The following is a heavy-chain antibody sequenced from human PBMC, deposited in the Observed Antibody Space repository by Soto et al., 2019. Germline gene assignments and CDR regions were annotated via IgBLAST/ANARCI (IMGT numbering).Heavy chain of an antibody. CDR3: ARLAAATSSMDV. J-gene: IGHJ6*03. D-gene: IGHD6-13*01. V-gene: IGHV1-8*01. Sequence: ASVKVSCKASGYTFTSYDINWVRQATGQGLEWMGWMNPNSGKTGYAQKFQGRVTMTRNTSISTAYMELSSLRSEDTAVYYCARLAAATSSMDVWGKGTTVTVSS. CDR1: GYTFTSYD. CDR2: MNPNSGKT.